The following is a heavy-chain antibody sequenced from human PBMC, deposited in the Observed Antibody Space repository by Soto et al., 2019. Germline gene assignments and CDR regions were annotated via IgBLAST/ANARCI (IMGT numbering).Heavy chain of an antibody. CDR1: GGSISSGDYY. CDR3: ARESYYGSGATVVAY. V-gene: IGHV4-31*03. D-gene: IGHD3-10*01. J-gene: IGHJ4*02. Sequence: SETLSLTCTVSGGSISSGDYYWSWIRQHPGKGLEWIGYIYYSGSTYYNPSLKSRVTMSVDTSKNQFSLKVNSVTAADTAVYYCARESYYGSGATVVAYWGQGTLVTVSS. CDR2: IYYSGST.